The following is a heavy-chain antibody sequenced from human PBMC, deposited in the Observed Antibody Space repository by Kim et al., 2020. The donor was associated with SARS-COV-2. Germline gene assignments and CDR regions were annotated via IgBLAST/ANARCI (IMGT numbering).Heavy chain of an antibody. J-gene: IGHJ3*02. CDR1: GFTFSSYG. CDR3: APPFGESDAFDI. Sequence: GGSLRLSCAASGFTFSSYGMHWVRQAPGKGLEWVAVISYDGSNKYYADSVKGRFTISRDNSKNTLYLQMNSLRAEDTAVYYCAPPFGESDAFDIWGQGTMVTVSS. V-gene: IGHV3-30*03. D-gene: IGHD3-10*01. CDR2: ISYDGSNK.